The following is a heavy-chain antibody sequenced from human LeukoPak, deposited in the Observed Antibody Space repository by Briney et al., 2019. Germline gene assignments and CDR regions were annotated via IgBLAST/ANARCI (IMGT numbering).Heavy chain of an antibody. Sequence: GGSLRLSCAASGFTVSSNYMSWVRQAPGKGLEWVSVIYSGSSTYYADSVKGRFTISRDNSKNTLYLQMNSLRAEDTAVYYCARDGLGTYDAFDIWGQGTMVTVSS. CDR2: IYSGSST. D-gene: IGHD3/OR15-3a*01. V-gene: IGHV3-66*02. CDR3: ARDGLGTYDAFDI. CDR1: GFTVSSNY. J-gene: IGHJ3*02.